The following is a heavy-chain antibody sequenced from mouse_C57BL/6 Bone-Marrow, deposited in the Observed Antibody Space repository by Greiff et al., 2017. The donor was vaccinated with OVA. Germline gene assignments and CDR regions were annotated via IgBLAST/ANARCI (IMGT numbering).Heavy chain of an antibody. V-gene: IGHV1-55*01. Sequence: QVHVKQPGAELVKPGASVKMSCKASGYTFTSYWITWVKQRPGQGLEWIGDIYPGSGSTNYNEKFKSKATLTVDTSSSTAYMQLSSLTSEDSAVYYCARKIWSNYPDYWGQGTTLTVSS. CDR3: ARKIWSNYPDY. D-gene: IGHD1-1*02. CDR1: GYTFTSYW. CDR2: IYPGSGST. J-gene: IGHJ2*01.